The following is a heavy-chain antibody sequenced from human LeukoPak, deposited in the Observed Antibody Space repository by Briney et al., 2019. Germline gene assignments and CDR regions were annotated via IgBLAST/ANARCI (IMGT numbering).Heavy chain of an antibody. J-gene: IGHJ4*02. CDR2: FYSSGSS. CDR3: GRGIAAFDY. V-gene: IGHV4-4*07. Sequence: NASVTLTLTCTVSGDPIRRYYGSWIRQPAGKGLEWVGRFYSSGSSKYNPSLERRVTMLVDTSKNQVSLKLSSVATADTAGYYCGRGIAAFDYWGQGTLVTVSS. D-gene: IGHD6-25*01. CDR1: GDPIRRYY.